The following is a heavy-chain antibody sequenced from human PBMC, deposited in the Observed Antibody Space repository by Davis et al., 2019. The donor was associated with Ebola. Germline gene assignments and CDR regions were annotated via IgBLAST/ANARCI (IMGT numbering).Heavy chain of an antibody. V-gene: IGHV4-34*01. CDR2: INHSGST. D-gene: IGHD2-15*01. CDR3: ARPLKEVVVAATLPNYYYYGMDV. CDR1: GGSFSGYY. J-gene: IGHJ6*02. Sequence: MPSETLSLTCAVYGGSFSGYYWSWIRQPPGKGLEWIGEINHSGSTNYNPSLKSRVTISVDTSKNQFSLKLSSVTAADTAVYYCARPLKEVVVAATLPNYYYYGMDVWGQGTTVTVSS.